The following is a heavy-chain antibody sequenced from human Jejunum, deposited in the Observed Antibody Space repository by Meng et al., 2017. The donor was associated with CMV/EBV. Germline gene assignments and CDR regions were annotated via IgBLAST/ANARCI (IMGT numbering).Heavy chain of an antibody. D-gene: IGHD2-2*01. J-gene: IGHJ5*02. V-gene: IGHV4-30-4*01. Sequence: VSGGSIISGDRYWTWVRQSPGKGLEWIGNVYYSGTTSYNRYLKSRVTISVDTSKNQFSLKLASVIAADTAVYYCVLMIPAHTNYFDPWGQGTLVTVSS. CDR1: GGSIISGDRY. CDR2: VYYSGTT. CDR3: VLMIPAHTNYFDP.